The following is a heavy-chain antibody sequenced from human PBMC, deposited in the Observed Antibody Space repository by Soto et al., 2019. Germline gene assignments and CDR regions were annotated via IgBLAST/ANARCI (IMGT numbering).Heavy chain of an antibody. CDR1: GGSISSGGYY. CDR3: ATNGGYYDTSGPKYFQY. J-gene: IGHJ1*01. CDR2: ISYSGNT. D-gene: IGHD3-22*01. Sequence: SETLSLTCTVSGGSISSGGYYWNWIRQHPGKGLECIGYISYSGNTYYNPSLSGRVTISVDTSKSQFSLKLSPVTAADTAVYYCATNGGYYDTSGPKYFQYWGQGTLVTVSS. V-gene: IGHV4-31*03.